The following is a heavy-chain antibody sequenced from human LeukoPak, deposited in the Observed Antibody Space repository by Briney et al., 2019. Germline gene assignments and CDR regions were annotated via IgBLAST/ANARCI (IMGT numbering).Heavy chain of an antibody. D-gene: IGHD1-7*01. CDR2: INHSGRT. Sequence: PSETLSLTCAVYGGSFSGYYWSWIRQPPGKGLEWIGEINHSGRTNYNPSLKSRVTMSVDTSKKQFSLKLSSVTAADRAVYYCARRWGNYSLPIDYWGQGTLVTVSS. CDR1: GGSFSGYY. J-gene: IGHJ4*02. V-gene: IGHV4-34*01. CDR3: ARRWGNYSLPIDY.